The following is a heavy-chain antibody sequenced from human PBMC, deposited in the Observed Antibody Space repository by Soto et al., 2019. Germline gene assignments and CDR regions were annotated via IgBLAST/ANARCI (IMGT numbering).Heavy chain of an antibody. Sequence: PGGSLRLSCAASGFTFSSYGMHWVRQAPGKGLEWVAVIWYDGSNKYYADSVKGRFTISRDNSKNTLYLQMNSLRAEDTAVYYCARQAYGSWYFDLWGRGTLVTVSS. D-gene: IGHD2-21*01. CDR2: IWYDGSNK. J-gene: IGHJ2*01. CDR3: ARQAYGSWYFDL. CDR1: GFTFSSYG. V-gene: IGHV3-33*01.